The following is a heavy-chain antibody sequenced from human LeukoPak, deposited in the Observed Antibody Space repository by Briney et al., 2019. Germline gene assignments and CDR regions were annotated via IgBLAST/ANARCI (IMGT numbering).Heavy chain of an antibody. Sequence: SETLSLTCTVSGGSISSYYWSWIRQPPGKGLEWIGYIYYSGSTNYNPSLKSRVTISVDTSKNQFSLKLSSVTAADTAVYYCARGCSSASCPIEYWGQGTLVTVSS. V-gene: IGHV4-59*01. CDR2: IYYSGST. CDR1: GGSISSYY. CDR3: ARGCSSASCPIEY. J-gene: IGHJ4*02. D-gene: IGHD2-2*01.